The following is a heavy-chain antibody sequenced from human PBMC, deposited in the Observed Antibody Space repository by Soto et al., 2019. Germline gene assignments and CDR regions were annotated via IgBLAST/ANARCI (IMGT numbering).Heavy chain of an antibody. CDR2: IDYSGTS. D-gene: IGHD2-2*01. CDR1: GGSIRDDRYY. CDR3: ARLHCDSPNCVPLDP. Sequence: QLQLQESGPGLVKPSETLSLTCTVSGGSIRDDRYYWGWIRQPPGKGLEWIGSIDYSGTSSYNPSPKCLVTLXFDTSKKQLSLRLSSVTAADTAVYYCARLHCDSPNCVPLDPWGQGTLVIVSS. J-gene: IGHJ5*02. V-gene: IGHV4-39*01.